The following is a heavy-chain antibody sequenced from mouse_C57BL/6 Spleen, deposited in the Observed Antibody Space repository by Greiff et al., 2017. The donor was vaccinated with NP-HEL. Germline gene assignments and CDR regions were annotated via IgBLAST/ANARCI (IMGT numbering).Heavy chain of an antibody. Sequence: VQLQQSGAELVRPGASVTLSCKASGYTFTDYEMHWVKQTPVHGLAWIGAIDPDTGGTAYNQKFKGKAILTADKSSSTAYMELRSLTSEDSAVYYCTRPLYGSSFDYWGQGTTLTVSS. CDR1: GYTFTDYE. V-gene: IGHV1-15*01. J-gene: IGHJ2*01. CDR3: TRPLYGSSFDY. CDR2: IDPDTGGT. D-gene: IGHD1-1*01.